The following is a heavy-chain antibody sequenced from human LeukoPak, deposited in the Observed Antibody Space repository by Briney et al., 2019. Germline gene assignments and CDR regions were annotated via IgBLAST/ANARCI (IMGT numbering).Heavy chain of an antibody. V-gene: IGHV3-74*01. D-gene: IGHD3-22*01. CDR3: ARAPSEIGGYYPEYFRH. J-gene: IGHJ1*01. CDR2: IKSDGST. CDR1: GSTFSSSW. Sequence: PGGSLRLSCAASGSTFSSSWMHWVRQAPGKGLVWVSRIKSDGSTNYADSVKGRFTISRDNAKNTVSLQMSSLRAEDTGVYYCARAPSEIGGYYPEYFRHWGQGTLVTVSS.